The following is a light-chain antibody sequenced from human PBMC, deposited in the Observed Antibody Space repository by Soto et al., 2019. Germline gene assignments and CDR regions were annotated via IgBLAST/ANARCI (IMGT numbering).Light chain of an antibody. J-gene: IGKJ2*01. CDR1: QSMSSSY. CDR3: QQYGSSPPYA. V-gene: IGKV3-20*01. Sequence: EIVLTQSPGTLSMSPGERATLSCRASQSMSSSYLAWYQQKPGQAPRLLIYGASSRATGIPDRFSGSGSGTDFALTISRLEPEDFAVYYCQQYGSSPPYAFGQGTQLEIK. CDR2: GAS.